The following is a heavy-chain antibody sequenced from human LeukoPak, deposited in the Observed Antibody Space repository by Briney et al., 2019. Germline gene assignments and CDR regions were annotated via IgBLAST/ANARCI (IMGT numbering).Heavy chain of an antibody. J-gene: IGHJ4*02. CDR2: ISYDGSNK. V-gene: IGHV3-30-3*01. CDR1: GFTFSSYA. D-gene: IGHD3-22*01. CDR3: AKDRHDTSGYYLDY. Sequence: GGSLRLSCAASGFTFSSYAMHWVRQAPGKGLEWVAVISYDGSNKYYADSVKGRFTISRDNSKNTLYLQMNSLRAEDTAVYYCAKDRHDTSGYYLDYWGQGTLVTVSS.